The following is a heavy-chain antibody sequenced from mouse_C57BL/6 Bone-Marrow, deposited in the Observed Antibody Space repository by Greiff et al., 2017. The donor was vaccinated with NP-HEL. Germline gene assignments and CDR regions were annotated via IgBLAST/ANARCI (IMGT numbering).Heavy chain of an antibody. Sequence: EVMLVESGGGLVQPGGSMKLSCVASGFTFSNYWMNWVRQSPEKGLEWVAQIRLKSDNYATHYAESVKGRFTISRDDSKSSVYLQMNNLRAEDTGIYYCTGLIYYGNGYYAMDYWGQGTSVTVSS. V-gene: IGHV6-3*01. D-gene: IGHD2-1*01. CDR3: TGLIYYGNGYYAMDY. CDR2: IRLKSDNYAT. CDR1: GFTFSNYW. J-gene: IGHJ4*01.